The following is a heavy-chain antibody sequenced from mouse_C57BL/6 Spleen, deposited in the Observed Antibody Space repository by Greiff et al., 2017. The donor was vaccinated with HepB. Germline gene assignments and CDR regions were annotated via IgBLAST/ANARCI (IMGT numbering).Heavy chain of an antibody. CDR1: GYTFTDYY. Sequence: VQLQQSGAELVRPGASVKLSCKASGYTFTDYYINWVKQRPGQGLEWIARIYPGSGNTYYNEKFKGKATLTAEKSSSTAYMQLSSLTSEDSAVYFCARSRPYYGNPSIDYWGQGTSVTVSS. V-gene: IGHV1-76*01. J-gene: IGHJ4*01. CDR3: ARSRPYYGNPSIDY. D-gene: IGHD2-10*01. CDR2: IYPGSGNT.